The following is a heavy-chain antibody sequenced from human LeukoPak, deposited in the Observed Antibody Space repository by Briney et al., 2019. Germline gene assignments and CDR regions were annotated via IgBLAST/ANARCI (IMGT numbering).Heavy chain of an antibody. CDR2: IIPILGIA. Sequence: ASVKVSCKASGGTFISYAISWVRQAPGQGREWMGRIIPILGIANYAQKFQGRVTITADKSTSTAYMELSSLRSEDTAVYYCARGGYCSSTSCSTYYYYGMDVWGQGTTVTVSS. CDR1: GGTFISYA. CDR3: ARGGYCSSTSCSTYYYYGMDV. J-gene: IGHJ6*02. D-gene: IGHD2-2*01. V-gene: IGHV1-69*04.